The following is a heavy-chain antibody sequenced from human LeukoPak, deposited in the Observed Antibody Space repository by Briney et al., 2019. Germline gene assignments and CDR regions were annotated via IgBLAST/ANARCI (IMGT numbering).Heavy chain of an antibody. CDR3: ARGVEVTSYYFDY. J-gene: IGHJ4*02. V-gene: IGHV3-30-3*01. Sequence: GGSLRLPCAASGFTFSSYAMHWVRQAPGKGLEWVAVISYDGSNKYYADSVKGRFTISRDNSKKTLYLQMNSLRAEDTAVYYCARGVEVTSYYFDYWGQGTLVTVSS. CDR2: ISYDGSNK. CDR1: GFTFSSYA. D-gene: IGHD2-15*01.